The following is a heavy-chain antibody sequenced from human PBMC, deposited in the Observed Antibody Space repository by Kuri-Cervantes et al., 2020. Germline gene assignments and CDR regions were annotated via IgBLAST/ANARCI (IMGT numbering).Heavy chain of an antibody. CDR2: INPNSGGT. CDR3: ARDRTLWFGTGYGMDV. J-gene: IGHJ6*02. D-gene: IGHD3-10*01. Sequence: SVKVSCKASGYTFTGYYMHWVRQAPGQGLEWMGWINPNSGGTNYAQKFQGWVTMTRDTSISTAYMELSRLRSDDTAVYYCARDRTLWFGTGYGMDVWGQGTTVTVSS. V-gene: IGHV1-2*04. CDR1: GYTFTGYY.